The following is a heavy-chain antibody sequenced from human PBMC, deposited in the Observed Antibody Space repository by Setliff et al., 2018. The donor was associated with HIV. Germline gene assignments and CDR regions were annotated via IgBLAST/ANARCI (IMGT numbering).Heavy chain of an antibody. CDR2: IDYSGST. Sequence: SETLSLTCTVSGGSIGTYYWSWIRQPPGKGLEWIGYIDYSGSTNYNPSLKSRVSISVDTSKNQFSLKLSSVTAADTAVYYCARHVDIVAPFDYWGPGILVTVSS. J-gene: IGHJ4*02. D-gene: IGHD5-12*01. CDR3: ARHVDIVAPFDY. V-gene: IGHV4-59*08. CDR1: GGSIGTYY.